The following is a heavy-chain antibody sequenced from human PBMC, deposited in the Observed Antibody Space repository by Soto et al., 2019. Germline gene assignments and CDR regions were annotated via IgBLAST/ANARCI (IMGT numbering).Heavy chain of an antibody. D-gene: IGHD5-18*01. J-gene: IGHJ4*02. V-gene: IGHV4-31*03. Sequence: SETLSLTCTVSGGSISSGGYYWSWIRQHPGKGLEWIGYIYYSGSTYYNPSLKSRVTISVDTSKNQFSLKLSSVTAADTAVYYCAMILDTAMVGFDYWGQGTLVTVSS. CDR1: GGSISSGGYY. CDR2: IYYSGST. CDR3: AMILDTAMVGFDY.